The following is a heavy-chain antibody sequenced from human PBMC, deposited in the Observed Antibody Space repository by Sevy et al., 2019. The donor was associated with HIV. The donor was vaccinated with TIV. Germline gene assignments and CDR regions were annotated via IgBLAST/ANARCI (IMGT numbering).Heavy chain of an antibody. CDR2: LSFGCGEI. J-gene: IGHJ4*02. V-gene: IGHV3-23*01. Sequence: GGSLRLSCAASGFTFSKYSMSWVRQPPGKGLDWVSTLSFGCGEINHADSVKGWFTISRDNSKNSLYLQMNNLRAEDTAVYYCAREGCTKPHDYWGQGTLVTVSS. CDR3: AREGCTKPHDY. CDR1: GFTFSKYS. D-gene: IGHD2-8*01.